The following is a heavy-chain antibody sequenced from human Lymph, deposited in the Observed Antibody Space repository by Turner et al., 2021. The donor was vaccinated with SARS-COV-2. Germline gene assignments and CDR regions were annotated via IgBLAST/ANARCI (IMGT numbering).Heavy chain of an antibody. D-gene: IGHD6-19*01. V-gene: IGHV3-23*01. CDR1: GFTFSSYA. J-gene: IGHJ4*02. CDR2: ISGSGGST. CDR3: AKDRFTLSNGWEDY. Sequence: EVQLLQSGGGLVQPGGSLRLSCAASGFTFSSYAMTWARQDPGKGLEWVSTISGSGGSTYYADSVKGRFTISRDNSKNPLYLQMNSLRAEDTAVYYCAKDRFTLSNGWEDYWGQGTLVTVSS.